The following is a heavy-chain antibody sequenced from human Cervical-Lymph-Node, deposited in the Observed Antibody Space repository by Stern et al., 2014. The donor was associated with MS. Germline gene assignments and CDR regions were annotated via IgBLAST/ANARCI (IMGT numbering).Heavy chain of an antibody. Sequence: VQLLESGAEVKKPGSSVKVSCKASGGTFSSYAISWVRQAPGQGLEWMGGVIPIFGTANYAQKFQGRVKITADESTSTAYMELSSLRSEDTAVYYCARGELKEGLVRGMDVWGQGTTVTVSS. J-gene: IGHJ6*02. V-gene: IGHV1-69*01. CDR2: VIPIFGTA. CDR1: GGTFSSYA. D-gene: IGHD1-26*01. CDR3: ARGELKEGLVRGMDV.